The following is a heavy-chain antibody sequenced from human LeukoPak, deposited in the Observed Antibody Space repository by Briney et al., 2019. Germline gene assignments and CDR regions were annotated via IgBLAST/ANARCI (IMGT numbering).Heavy chain of an antibody. CDR1: GGSISSSNSY. V-gene: IGHV4-39*07. CDR3: ARRGYASGSFGY. D-gene: IGHD3-10*01. CDR2: INHSGST. Sequence: SETLSLTCTVSGGSISSSNSYWSWIRQPPGKGLEWIGEINHSGSTNYNPSLKSRVTISVDTSKNQFSLRLSFVTAADTAVYYCARRGYASGSFGYWGQGTLVTVSS. J-gene: IGHJ4*02.